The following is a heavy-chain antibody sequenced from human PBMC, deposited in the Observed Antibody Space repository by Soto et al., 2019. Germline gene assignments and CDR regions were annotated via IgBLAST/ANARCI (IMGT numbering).Heavy chain of an antibody. CDR3: ARTYYYDSSDYYPFDF. Sequence: GESLKISCNGSGYNFTSYWIAWVRQMPGKGLEWMGIIYPGDSDTRYSPSFQGQVTISADKSISTAFLQWSRLKASDTAIFYCARTYYYDSSDYYPFDFWGQGTLVTVSS. V-gene: IGHV5-51*01. D-gene: IGHD3-22*01. J-gene: IGHJ4*02. CDR1: GYNFTSYW. CDR2: IYPGDSDT.